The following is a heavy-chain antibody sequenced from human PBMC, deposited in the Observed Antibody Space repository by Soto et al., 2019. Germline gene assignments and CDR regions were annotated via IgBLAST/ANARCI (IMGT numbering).Heavy chain of an antibody. CDR1: GASISSGDYY. J-gene: IGHJ4*02. Sequence: QVQLQESGPGLVKPSQTLSLTCTVSGASISSGDYYWSWIRQPPGKGLEWIGHIYNSGRTYNNPSLHGRATMLVDRSKNQFSLTLSSVTAADTAVYYCASGPPGGKVDSWGQGSLVTVSS. V-gene: IGHV4-30-4*01. D-gene: IGHD3-16*01. CDR2: IYNSGRT. CDR3: ASGPPGGKVDS.